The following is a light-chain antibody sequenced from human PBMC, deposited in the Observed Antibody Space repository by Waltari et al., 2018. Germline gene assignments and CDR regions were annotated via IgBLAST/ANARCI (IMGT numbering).Light chain of an antibody. J-gene: IGKJ3*01. CDR1: QSVSSA. CDR2: DAS. V-gene: IGKV3-11*01. Sequence: EIVLTQSPATLSLSPGDRATLSCRASQSVSSALAWYQQKPGQSPRLLIYDASNRAAGIPARFSGSGSGTDFTFTISSLEPEDFAVYYCQQRSGWFTFGPGTKVDIK. CDR3: QQRSGWFT.